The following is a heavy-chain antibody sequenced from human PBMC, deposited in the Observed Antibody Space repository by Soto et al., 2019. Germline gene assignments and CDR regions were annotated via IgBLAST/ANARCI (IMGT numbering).Heavy chain of an antibody. D-gene: IGHD3-9*01. J-gene: IGHJ6*02. CDR1: GFTFSSYA. CDR2: ISGSGGST. V-gene: IGHV3-23*01. CDR3: AKVSDYDILTGYYYYYGMDV. Sequence: GGSLRLSCAASGFTFSSYAMSWVRQAPGKGLEWVSAISGSGGSTYYADSVKGRFTISRDNSKNTLYLQMNSLRAEDTAVYYCAKVSDYDILTGYYYYYGMDVWGQGTTVTVSS.